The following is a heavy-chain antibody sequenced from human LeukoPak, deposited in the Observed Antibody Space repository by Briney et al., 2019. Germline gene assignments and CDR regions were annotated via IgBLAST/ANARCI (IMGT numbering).Heavy chain of an antibody. V-gene: IGHV1-69*04. CDR1: GGTFSSYA. D-gene: IGHD3-10*01. CDR2: IIPILGIA. Sequence: SVKVSCKASGGTFSSYAISWVRQAPGQGLEWMGRIIPILGIANYAQKFQGRVTITADKSTSTAYMELSSLRSEDTAVYYCAREESSGSYIDYWGQGTLVTVSS. CDR3: AREESSGSYIDY. J-gene: IGHJ4*02.